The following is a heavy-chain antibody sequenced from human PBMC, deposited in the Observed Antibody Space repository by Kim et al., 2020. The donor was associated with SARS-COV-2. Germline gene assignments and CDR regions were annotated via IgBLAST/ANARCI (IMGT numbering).Heavy chain of an antibody. Sequence: SETLSLTCAVYGGSFSGYYWSWIRQPPGKGLEWIGEINHSGSTNYNPSLKSRVTISVDTSKNQFSLKLSSVTAADTAVYYCARVLYPYAGHYYYGMDVWGQGTTVTVSS. D-gene: IGHD2-8*01. CDR3: ARVLYPYAGHYYYGMDV. J-gene: IGHJ6*02. CDR1: GGSFSGYY. V-gene: IGHV4-34*01. CDR2: INHSGST.